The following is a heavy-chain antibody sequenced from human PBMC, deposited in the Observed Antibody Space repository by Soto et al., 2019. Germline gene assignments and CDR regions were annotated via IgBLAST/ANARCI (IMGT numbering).Heavy chain of an antibody. J-gene: IGHJ4*02. D-gene: IGHD6-19*01. Sequence: GGSLRLCCAASGFTFSSYSMNWVRQAPGKGLEWVSSISSSSSYIYYADSVKGRFTISRDNAKNSLYLQMNSLRAEDTAVYYCARPRSSGWYNWVFDYWGQGTLVTVSS. V-gene: IGHV3-21*01. CDR1: GFTFSSYS. CDR3: ARPRSSGWYNWVFDY. CDR2: ISSSSSYI.